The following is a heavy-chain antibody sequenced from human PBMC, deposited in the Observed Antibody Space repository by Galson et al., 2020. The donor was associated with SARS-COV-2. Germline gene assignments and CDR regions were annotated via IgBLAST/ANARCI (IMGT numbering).Heavy chain of an antibody. V-gene: IGHV1-3*01. CDR1: GYTFTIYA. CDR3: ARDRLIGVGFDY. CDR2: INAGNGKP. Sequence: ASVKVSCKASGYTFTIYAIQWVRQAPGQRPEWMGWINAGNGKPKYSQKFQGRVTFTLDTSANTAYMDLNSLRSEDTAVYYCARDRLIGVGFDYWGQGTLVTVSS. J-gene: IGHJ4*02. D-gene: IGHD2-21*01.